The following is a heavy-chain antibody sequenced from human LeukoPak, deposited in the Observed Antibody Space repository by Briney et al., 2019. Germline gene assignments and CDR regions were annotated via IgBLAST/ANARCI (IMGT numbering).Heavy chain of an antibody. V-gene: IGHV5-51*01. CDR1: GYSFSSHW. Sequence: GESLKISCKGSGYSFSSHWIGWVRQMPGKGLEWMGIMYLGDFDTRYSPSFQGQVTISADKSINTAYLQWSSLKASDTAMYYCARQGRFLEWSNWFDPWGQGTLVTVSS. J-gene: IGHJ5*02. D-gene: IGHD3-3*01. CDR3: ARQGRFLEWSNWFDP. CDR2: MYLGDFDT.